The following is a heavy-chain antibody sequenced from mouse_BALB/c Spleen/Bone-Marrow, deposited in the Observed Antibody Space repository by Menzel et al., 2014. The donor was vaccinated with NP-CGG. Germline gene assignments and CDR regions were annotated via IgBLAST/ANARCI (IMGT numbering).Heavy chain of an antibody. CDR3: AGRGGSSWFAY. J-gene: IGHJ3*01. V-gene: IGHV1S137*01. Sequence: VQLQQSGAELVRPGVSVKISCKGSGYTFTDYAMHWVKQSHAKSLEWIGVTSTYYGDASYNQKFKGKATMTVDKSSSTAYMELARLTSEDSAIYYCAGRGGSSWFAYWGQGTLVTVSA. CDR1: GYTFTDYA. D-gene: IGHD6-1*01. CDR2: TSTYYGDA.